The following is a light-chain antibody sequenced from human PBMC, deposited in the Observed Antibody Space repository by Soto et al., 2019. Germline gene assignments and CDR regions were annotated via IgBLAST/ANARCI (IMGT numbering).Light chain of an antibody. Sequence: LVLTQSPGSLSLSPGERVALSCRASESVSGSYVAWYQQKPGQAPRLLIYEASRRAPGVPDRFSGSGSGTDFILTISRLEPEDLALYFCQQYGKPPHTFGQGTKLEIK. J-gene: IGKJ2*01. CDR1: ESVSGSY. CDR2: EAS. CDR3: QQYGKPPHT. V-gene: IGKV3-20*01.